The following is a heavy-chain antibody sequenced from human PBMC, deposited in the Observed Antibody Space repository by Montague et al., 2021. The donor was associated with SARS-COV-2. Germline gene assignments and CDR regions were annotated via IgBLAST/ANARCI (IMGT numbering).Heavy chain of an antibody. CDR1: GGSISSYY. CDR2: MYYSGST. J-gene: IGHJ4*02. V-gene: IGHV4-59*13. CDR3: ARDFDC. Sequence: SETLSLTCTVSGGSISSYYWSWIRQPPGKGLEWIGYMYYSGSTNYNPSLRSRVTLSVDTFKDQFSLKLSSVTAADTAVYYCARDFDCWGQGTLVTVSS.